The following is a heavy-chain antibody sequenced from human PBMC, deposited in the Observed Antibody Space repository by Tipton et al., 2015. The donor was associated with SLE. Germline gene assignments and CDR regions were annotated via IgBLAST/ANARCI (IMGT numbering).Heavy chain of an antibody. D-gene: IGHD3-3*01. V-gene: IGHV4-39*07. CDR1: GDSISSSSYY. Sequence: TLSLTCTVSGDSISSSSYYWGWIRQPPGKGLEWIGTFYYSGNTYFNPSLKSRVTISVDTSKNQFSLKLSSVTAADTAVYYCASGTLEWSHEPDYWGQGTLVTVSS. CDR2: FYYSGNT. J-gene: IGHJ4*02. CDR3: ASGTLEWSHEPDY.